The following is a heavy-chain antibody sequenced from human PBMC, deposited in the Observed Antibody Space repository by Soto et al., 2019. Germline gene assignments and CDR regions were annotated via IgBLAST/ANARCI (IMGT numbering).Heavy chain of an antibody. CDR1: GFTFSYYS. D-gene: IGHD3-16*01. CDR2: ISSGSTTI. J-gene: IGHJ4*02. Sequence: EVQLVESGGGLVQPGGSLRLSCAASGFTFSYYSMNWVRQAPGKGLEWVSYISSGSTTIYYAESVKGRFTISRDNGKNSLYLQMNSLRAEDTAVYYCAREAAGDFIDYWGQETLVTVSS. CDR3: AREAAGDFIDY. V-gene: IGHV3-48*01.